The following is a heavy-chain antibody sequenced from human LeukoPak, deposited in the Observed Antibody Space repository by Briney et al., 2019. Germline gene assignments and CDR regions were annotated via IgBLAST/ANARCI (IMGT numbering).Heavy chain of an antibody. Sequence: SETLSLTCTVSGGSISSYYWSWIRQPPGKGLEWIGYIYYSGNTKYNPSLKSRVTISVDTSKNQFSLKLSSVTAADTAVYYCARSHMFSSGWWEYYFDYWGQGTLATVSS. CDR1: GGSISSYY. CDR3: ARSHMFSSGWWEYYFDY. CDR2: IYYSGNT. J-gene: IGHJ4*02. V-gene: IGHV4-59*01. D-gene: IGHD6-19*01.